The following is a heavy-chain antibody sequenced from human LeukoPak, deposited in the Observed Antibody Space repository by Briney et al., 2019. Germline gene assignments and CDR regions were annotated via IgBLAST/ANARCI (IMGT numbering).Heavy chain of an antibody. V-gene: IGHV3-23*01. Sequence: SGGSLRLSCAASGFTFSSFAMSWVRQAPGKGLEWVSAISGSGGTIFYADSAKGRFTFSRDNSKNTLFLQMNSLRDEDTAVYFCAKGPTTDIVSGLDYWGQGTLVTVSS. CDR1: GFTFSSFA. CDR3: AKGPTTDIVSGLDY. D-gene: IGHD2-15*01. CDR2: ISGSGGTI. J-gene: IGHJ4*02.